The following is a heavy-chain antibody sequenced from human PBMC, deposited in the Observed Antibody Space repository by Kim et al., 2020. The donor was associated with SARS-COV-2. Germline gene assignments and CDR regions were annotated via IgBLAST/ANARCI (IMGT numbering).Heavy chain of an antibody. CDR2: IYYSGST. V-gene: IGHV4-59*13. CDR3: ARDRSPLDI. CDR1: GGSISSYY. J-gene: IGHJ3*02. Sequence: SETLSLTCTVSGGSISSYYWSWIRQPPGKGLEWIGYIYYSGSTNYNPSLKSRVTISVDTSKNQFSLKLSSVTAADTAAYYCARDRSPLDILGQGTMVTVS.